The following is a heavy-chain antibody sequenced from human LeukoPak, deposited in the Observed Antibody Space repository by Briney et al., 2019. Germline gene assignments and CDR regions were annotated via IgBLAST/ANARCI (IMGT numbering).Heavy chain of an antibody. J-gene: IGHJ4*02. CDR1: GFTFSSYG. Sequence: GGSLRLSCAASGFTFSSYGMHWVRQAPGKGLEWVAVIWYDGSNKYYADSVKGRFTISRDNSKNTLYLQMNSLRAEDTAVYYCARDGAGAVAYDYWGQGTLVTVSS. D-gene: IGHD6-19*01. CDR3: ARDGAGAVAYDY. V-gene: IGHV3-33*01. CDR2: IWYDGSNK.